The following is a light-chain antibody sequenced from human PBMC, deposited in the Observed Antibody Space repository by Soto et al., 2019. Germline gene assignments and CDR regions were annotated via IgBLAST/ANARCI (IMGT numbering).Light chain of an antibody. CDR3: QHCDYLPI. V-gene: IGKV1-9*01. Sequence: IQLTQSPSSLSASVGDRVTITCRASQGISNFLAWYKQKPGKAPKLLIYAASTLQSGVPSRFSGSGSGTDFTLTISSLQPEDFATYYCQHCDYLPIFGPGTTVDFK. CDR2: AAS. J-gene: IGKJ3*01. CDR1: QGISNF.